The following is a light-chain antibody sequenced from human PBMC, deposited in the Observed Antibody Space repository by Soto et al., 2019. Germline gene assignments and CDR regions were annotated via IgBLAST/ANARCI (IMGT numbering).Light chain of an antibody. CDR2: AAS. J-gene: IGKJ5*01. V-gene: IGKV1-39*01. Sequence: DIQMTQSPSSLSASVGDRVTXXXRASQSISSYLNWYQQKPGKAPKLLIYAASSLQSGVPSRFSGSGSGTDFTLTISSLQPEDFATYYCQQSYSTPITFGQGTRLEIK. CDR1: QSISSY. CDR3: QQSYSTPIT.